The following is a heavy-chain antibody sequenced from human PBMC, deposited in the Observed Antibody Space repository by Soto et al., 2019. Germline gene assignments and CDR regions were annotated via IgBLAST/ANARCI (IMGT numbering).Heavy chain of an antibody. CDR2: MSYDGTDK. V-gene: IGHV3-30*18. CDR1: GFTFSTYT. CDR3: AKDMGRMDLPDY. Sequence: QVQLVESGGGVVQPGTSLRLACAATGFTFSTYTMHWVRQAPGKGLQWVAVMSYDGTDKYYADSVKGRFTISRDNSKNTLHLQMKSLRVEDTAVYYCAKDMGRMDLPDYWGQGTLVTVSS. J-gene: IGHJ4*02. D-gene: IGHD1-26*01.